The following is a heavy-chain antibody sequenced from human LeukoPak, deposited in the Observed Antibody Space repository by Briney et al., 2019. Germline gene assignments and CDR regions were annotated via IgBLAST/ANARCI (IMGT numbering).Heavy chain of an antibody. CDR1: GGSISSSAYY. D-gene: IGHD3-10*01. V-gene: IGHV4-61*08. J-gene: IGHJ3*02. CDR2: ISYSGST. CDR3: ARDFVYYGSGNYFYAFDI. Sequence: PSETLSLTCAVSGGSISSSAYYWSWIRQPPGMGLEGIGYISYSGSTNYNPSLKSRVTISVDTSKNQFSLRLRSVTAADTAVYYCARDFVYYGSGNYFYAFDIWGQGTMVTVSS.